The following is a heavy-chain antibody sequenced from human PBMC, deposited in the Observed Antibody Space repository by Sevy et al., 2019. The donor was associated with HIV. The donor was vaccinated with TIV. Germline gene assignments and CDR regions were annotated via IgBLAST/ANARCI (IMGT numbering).Heavy chain of an antibody. V-gene: IGHV3-30*18. Sequence: GGSLRLSCAASGFTFSSYGMHWVRQAPGKGLEWVAVISYDGSNKYYADSVKGRFTISRDNSKNTLYLQMNSLRAEDTAVYYCANGNSGWRRDDAFDIWGQGTMVTVSS. CDR1: GFTFSSYG. CDR2: ISYDGSNK. CDR3: ANGNSGWRRDDAFDI. D-gene: IGHD6-19*01. J-gene: IGHJ3*02.